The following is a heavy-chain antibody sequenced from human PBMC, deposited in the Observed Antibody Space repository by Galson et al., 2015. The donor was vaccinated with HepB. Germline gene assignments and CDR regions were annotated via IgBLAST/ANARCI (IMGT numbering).Heavy chain of an antibody. CDR2: ISYDGINK. CDR1: GFTFSSYA. D-gene: IGHD2-2*01. CDR3: ARGYCSSTSCYPFDP. Sequence: SLRLSCAASGFTFSSYAMHWVRQAPGRGLEWVAIISYDGINKYYPDSVKGRFTISRDNSKNTLYLQMSSLRAEDTAVYYCARGYCSSTSCYPFDPWGQGTLVTVSS. J-gene: IGHJ5*02. V-gene: IGHV3-30-3*01.